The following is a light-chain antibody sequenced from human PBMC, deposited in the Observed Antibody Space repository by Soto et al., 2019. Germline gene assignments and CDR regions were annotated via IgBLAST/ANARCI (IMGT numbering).Light chain of an antibody. CDR3: QQYYSTFLT. Sequence: DIVMTQSPDSLAVSLGERATINCKSSQSVLYSSNNKNYLAWYQQKPGQPPKLLIYWASTRESGVSDRFSGSGSGTDFTLTISSLQAEDVAVYYCQQYYSTFLTFGGGTKVEIK. CDR1: QSVLYSSNNKNY. CDR2: WAS. J-gene: IGKJ4*01. V-gene: IGKV4-1*01.